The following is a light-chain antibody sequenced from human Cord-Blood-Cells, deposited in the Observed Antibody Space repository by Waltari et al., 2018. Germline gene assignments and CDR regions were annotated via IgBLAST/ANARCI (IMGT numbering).Light chain of an antibody. CDR2: YKSDSDK. Sequence: QAVLTQPSSLSASPGASASLTCTLRSGINVGTYRIYWYQQKPRSPPQYLLRYKSDSDKQQGSGVPSRFSGSKDASANAGILLISGLQSEDEADYYCMIWHSSAVVFGGGTKLTVL. CDR1: SGINVGTYR. V-gene: IGLV5-45*02. CDR3: MIWHSSAVV. J-gene: IGLJ2*01.